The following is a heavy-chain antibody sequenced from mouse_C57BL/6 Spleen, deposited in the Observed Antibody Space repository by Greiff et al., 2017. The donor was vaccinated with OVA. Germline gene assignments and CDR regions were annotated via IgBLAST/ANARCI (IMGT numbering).Heavy chain of an antibody. CDR2: INPGSGGT. J-gene: IGHJ1*03. D-gene: IGHD4-1*01. CDR3: AGHWDETDWYFDV. Sequence: VQLQQSGAELVRPGTSVKVSCKASGYAFTTYLIAWVQQRPGQGLEWIGVINPGSGGTYYNEKFKGKATLTADKSSSTVYLQLSSLTSEDSAVYVCAGHWDETDWYFDVWGTGTTVTVSS. CDR1: GYAFTTYL. V-gene: IGHV1-54*01.